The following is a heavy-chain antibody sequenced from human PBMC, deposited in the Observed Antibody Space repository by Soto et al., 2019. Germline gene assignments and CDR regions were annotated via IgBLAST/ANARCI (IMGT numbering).Heavy chain of an antibody. Sequence: GGSLRLSCAASGFTFSTYGMHWVRQAPGKGLEWVAVISYDGSNKYYADSVKGRFTISRDNSKNTLYLQMNSLGAEDTAVYYCAKAHHYGDYGRYFDYWGQGTLVTVSS. J-gene: IGHJ4*02. CDR1: GFTFSTYG. CDR3: AKAHHYGDYGRYFDY. D-gene: IGHD4-17*01. V-gene: IGHV3-30*18. CDR2: ISYDGSNK.